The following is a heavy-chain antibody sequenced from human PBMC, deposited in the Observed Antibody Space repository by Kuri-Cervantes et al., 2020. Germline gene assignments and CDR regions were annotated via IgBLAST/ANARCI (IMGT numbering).Heavy chain of an antibody. CDR3: ARSYYYGSGIFYYYMDV. V-gene: IGHV6-1*01. J-gene: IGHJ6*03. CDR1: GDSVSSNDVA. Sequence: SQTLSLTCAISGDSVSSNDVAWSWIRQSPSRGLEWLGRTYYRSKWYNDYALSVKSRITINPDTSKNQFSLQLNSVTPEDTAVYYSARSYYYGSGIFYYYMDVWGKGTTVTVSS. CDR2: TYYRSKWYN. D-gene: IGHD3-10*01.